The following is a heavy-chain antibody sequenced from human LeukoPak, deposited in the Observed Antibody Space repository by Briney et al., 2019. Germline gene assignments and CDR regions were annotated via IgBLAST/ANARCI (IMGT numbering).Heavy chain of an antibody. J-gene: IGHJ4*02. CDR1: GISFSSYG. CDR2: VQYDGIEK. V-gene: IGHV3-30*02. Sequence: GGSLRLSCETSGISFSSYGMHWVRQAPGKGLEWVAFVQYDGIEKYYADSAKGRFTISRDNSKSTLYLQMSSLRDEDTAIYYCTEDIPGMPFNYWGQGTLVTVSS. D-gene: IGHD2-2*02. CDR3: TEDIPGMPFNY.